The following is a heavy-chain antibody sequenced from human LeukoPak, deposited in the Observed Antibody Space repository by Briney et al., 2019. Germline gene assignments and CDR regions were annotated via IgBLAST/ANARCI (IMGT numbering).Heavy chain of an antibody. CDR1: GFTFSSYW. D-gene: IGHD3-22*01. CDR2: IKQDGSEK. CDR3: VRVWHYYDLTGRYYYYMDV. Sequence: PGGSLRLSCAASGFTFSSYWMSWVRQAPGKGLEWVANIKQDGSEKYYVDSAKGRFTMSRENAKNSLYLQMNSLRAEDTAVYYCVRVWHYYDLTGRYYYYMDVWGKGTTVTVSS. J-gene: IGHJ6*03. V-gene: IGHV3-7*01.